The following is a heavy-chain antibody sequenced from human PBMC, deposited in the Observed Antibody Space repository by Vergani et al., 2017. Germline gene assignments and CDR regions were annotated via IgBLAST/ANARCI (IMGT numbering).Heavy chain of an antibody. Sequence: QVQLVQSGAEVKKPGSSVKVSCKASGGTFSSYAISWVRQAPGQGLEWMGRIIPILGIANYAQKFQGRVTITADKSTSTAYMELSSLRSEDTAVYYCARAGRWEQQLDRFDYWGQGTLVTVSS. CDR2: IIPILGIA. D-gene: IGHD6-13*01. CDR3: ARAGRWEQQLDRFDY. CDR1: GGTFSSYA. V-gene: IGHV1-69*04. J-gene: IGHJ4*02.